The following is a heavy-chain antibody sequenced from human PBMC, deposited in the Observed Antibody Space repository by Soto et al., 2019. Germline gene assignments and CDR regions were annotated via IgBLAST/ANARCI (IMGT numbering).Heavy chain of an antibody. CDR1: GGTFSSYA. J-gene: IGHJ6*02. Sequence: SVKVSCKASGGTFSSYAISWVRQAPGQGLEWMGGIIPIFGTANYAQKFQGRVTITADESTSTAYMELSSLRSEDTAVYYCARGSDDSSGSNWVFNYGMDVWGQGTTVPVSS. CDR3: ARGSDDSSGSNWVFNYGMDV. CDR2: IIPIFGTA. D-gene: IGHD3-22*01. V-gene: IGHV1-69*13.